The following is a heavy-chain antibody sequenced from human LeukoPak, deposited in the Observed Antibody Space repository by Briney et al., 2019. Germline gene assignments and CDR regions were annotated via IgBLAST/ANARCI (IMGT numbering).Heavy chain of an antibody. V-gene: IGHV1-24*01. CDR3: ATETGNFYFYS. D-gene: IGHD1-7*01. CDR1: GYTLTELS. Sequence: GASVKVSCKVSGYTLTELSMQWVRPAPGKGHEGMGGFDPEDDEIIYAQRFQGRVTMTEDASTDTAYMELRSLGSEDTAVYYCATETGNFYFYSWGQGTLVTVSS. CDR2: FDPEDDEI. J-gene: IGHJ4*02.